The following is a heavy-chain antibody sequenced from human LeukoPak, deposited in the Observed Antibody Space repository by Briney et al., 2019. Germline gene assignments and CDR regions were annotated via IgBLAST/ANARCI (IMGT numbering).Heavy chain of an antibody. CDR3: ARAMDGSRFDY. J-gene: IGHJ4*02. D-gene: IGHD5-24*01. CDR2: VKQDGSET. Sequence: PGGSLRLSCAASGFSFSNYWMSWVRQAPGKGLEWVANVKQDGSETYFVDSVKGRFTISRDNAKNSLYLQMNSLRAEDTAVYYCARAMDGSRFDYWGQGTLVTVSS. V-gene: IGHV3-7*01. CDR1: GFSFSNYW.